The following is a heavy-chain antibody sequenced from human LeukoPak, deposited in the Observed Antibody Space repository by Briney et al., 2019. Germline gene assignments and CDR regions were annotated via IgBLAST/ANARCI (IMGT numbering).Heavy chain of an antibody. D-gene: IGHD3-10*01. CDR2: IHTTGST. CDR1: GASISSYY. Sequence: SETLSLTCTVSGASISSYYWSWIRQPAGKRLEWIGRIHTTGSTNYNPSLKSRVTMSVDMSKNQFSLKLSSVTAADTAVYYCARDTYYYGSESYFFDFWGQGTLVTVSS. CDR3: ARDTYYYGSESYFFDF. J-gene: IGHJ4*02. V-gene: IGHV4-4*07.